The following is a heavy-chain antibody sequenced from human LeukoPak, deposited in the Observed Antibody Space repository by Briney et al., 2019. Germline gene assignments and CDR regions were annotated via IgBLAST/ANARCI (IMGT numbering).Heavy chain of an antibody. J-gene: IGHJ4*02. CDR1: GASINSGSYF. Sequence: SETLSLTCTVSGASINSGSYFWNWIRQPAGKGLEYIGHVHPSESANYNPSLKSRVTMSLDTSMNQFSLRLNSVTAADTAVYYCARDGYASGSYYDYWGQETLVTVSS. D-gene: IGHD1-26*01. CDR2: VHPSESA. CDR3: ARDGYASGSYYDY. V-gene: IGHV4-61*09.